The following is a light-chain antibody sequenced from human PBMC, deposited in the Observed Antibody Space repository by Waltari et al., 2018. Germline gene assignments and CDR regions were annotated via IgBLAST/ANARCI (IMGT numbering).Light chain of an antibody. CDR2: LTS. CDR3: MQALQTPRT. Sequence: DIVMTQSPLSLPVTPGEPASISCRSSHSLLHSNGYNYLDWYLQKPGQSPQVLIYLTSNRASGVPDRFSGSGSGTDFTLKISRVEAEDVGVYYCMQALQTPRTFGQGTRLEIK. V-gene: IGKV2-28*01. J-gene: IGKJ2*01. CDR1: HSLLHSNGYNY.